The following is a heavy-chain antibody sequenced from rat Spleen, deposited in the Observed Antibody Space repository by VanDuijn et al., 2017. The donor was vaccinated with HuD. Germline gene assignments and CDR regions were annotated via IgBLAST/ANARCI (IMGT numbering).Heavy chain of an antibody. J-gene: IGHJ4*01. Sequence: EVQLVESGGGLMQPGRSMKLSCAASDFSFSDFPMAWVRQAPAKGLEWVATINTRGTTTYYGDSVRARFTISRDNAKSILYLQVDSLKAEDTATYYCARHGRGKTTYYYVMDVWGQGTSVTVSS. CDR3: ARHGRGKTTYYYVMDV. D-gene: IGHD4-5*01. CDR2: INTRGTTT. V-gene: IGHV5-46*01. CDR1: DFSFSDFP.